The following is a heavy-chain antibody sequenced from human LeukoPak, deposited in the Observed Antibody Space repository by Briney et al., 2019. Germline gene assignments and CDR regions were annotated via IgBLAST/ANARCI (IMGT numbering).Heavy chain of an antibody. Sequence: SETLSLTCTVSGGSISSSSYYWGWIRQPPGKGLEWIGYIYYSGSTNYNPSLKSRVTISVDTSKNQFSLKLSSVTAADTAVYYCAREPLIAAAGRGAFDIWGQGTMVTVSS. CDR1: GGSISSSSYY. CDR2: IYYSGST. CDR3: AREPLIAAAGRGAFDI. D-gene: IGHD6-13*01. V-gene: IGHV4-61*01. J-gene: IGHJ3*02.